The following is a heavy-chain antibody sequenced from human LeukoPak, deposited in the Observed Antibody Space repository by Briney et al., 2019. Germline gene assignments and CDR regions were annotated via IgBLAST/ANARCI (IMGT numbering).Heavy chain of an antibody. Sequence: SETLSLTCAVYGGSFSGYYWSWIRQPPGKGLEWIGSIYYSGSTYYNPSLKSRVTISVDMSKNQFSLKLSSVTAADTAVYYCARHPSRSNWYFDLWGRGTLVTVSS. CDR2: IYYSGST. CDR3: ARHPSRSNWYFDL. V-gene: IGHV4-34*01. D-gene: IGHD3/OR15-3a*01. CDR1: GGSFSGYY. J-gene: IGHJ2*01.